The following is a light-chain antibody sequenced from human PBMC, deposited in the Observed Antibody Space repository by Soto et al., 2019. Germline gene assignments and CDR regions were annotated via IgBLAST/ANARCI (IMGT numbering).Light chain of an antibody. V-gene: IGKV3-20*01. CDR2: GAS. J-gene: IGKJ3*01. CDR1: QSVSSSY. Sequence: EIVLTQSPGTLPLSPGERATLSCRASQSVSSSYLAWYQQKPGQAPRLLIYGASSRATGIPDRFSGSGSGTDCTLTISRLEPEDFAVYFCQQYGSSFTFGPGTKVDIK. CDR3: QQYGSSFT.